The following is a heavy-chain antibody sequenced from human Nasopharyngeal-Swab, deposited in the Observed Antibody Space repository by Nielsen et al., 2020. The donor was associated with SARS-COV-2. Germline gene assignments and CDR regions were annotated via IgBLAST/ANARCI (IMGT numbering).Heavy chain of an antibody. Sequence: GESLKISCAASGFTVSSNYMSWVRQAPGKGLEWVSVIYSGGSTYYADSVKGRFTISRDNSKNTLYLQMNSLRAEDTAVYYCARATYYDFWSGPDYYYYGMDVWGQGTTVTVSS. J-gene: IGHJ6*02. CDR1: GFTVSSNY. CDR2: IYSGGST. D-gene: IGHD3-3*01. CDR3: ARATYYDFWSGPDYYYYGMDV. V-gene: IGHV3-53*01.